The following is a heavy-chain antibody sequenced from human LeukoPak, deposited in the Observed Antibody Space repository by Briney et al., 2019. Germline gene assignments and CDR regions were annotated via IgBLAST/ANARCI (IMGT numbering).Heavy chain of an antibody. CDR2: MSEDGNEI. CDR3: VKDSGTYSFDS. V-gene: IGHV3-7*01. CDR1: GFIFSDFS. Sequence: GGSLRLSCTVSGFIFSDFSMSWVRQAPGKGLEWVAKMSEDGNEIFYVDSVKGRFTISRDNTKKSLYLQLNSLRPEDSAVYYCVKDSGTYSFDSWGQGTQVTVSS. J-gene: IGHJ4*02. D-gene: IGHD1-26*01.